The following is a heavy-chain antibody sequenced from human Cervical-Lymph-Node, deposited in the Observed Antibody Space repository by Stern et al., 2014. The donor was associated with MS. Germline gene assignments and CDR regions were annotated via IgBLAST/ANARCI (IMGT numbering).Heavy chain of an antibody. Sequence: EVQLVESGAEVKKSGESLKISCKGGGYSFSNHWIAWVRQKSGKGLEWMGIIYPGDSDTRHNPSFEGQVSISVYKSSSTAYLQWSSLTDSDTAIYYCARQGNYHDSHAFDVWGQGTMVIVSS. CDR3: ARQGNYHDSHAFDV. CDR1: GYSFSNHW. D-gene: IGHD3-22*01. V-gene: IGHV5-51*01. CDR2: IYPGDSDT. J-gene: IGHJ3*01.